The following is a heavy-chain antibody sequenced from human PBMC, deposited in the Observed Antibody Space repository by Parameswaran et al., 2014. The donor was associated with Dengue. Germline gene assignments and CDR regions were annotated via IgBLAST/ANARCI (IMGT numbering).Heavy chain of an antibody. Sequence: VRQMPGKGLEWMGIIYPGDSDTRYSPSFLGQVTISADKSISTAYLQWSSLKASDTAMYYCASCSSPNPYYYGMDVWAKGPRSPSP. D-gene: IGHD2-2*01. J-gene: IGHJ6*02. CDR3: ASCSSPNPYYYGMDV. CDR2: IYPGDSDT. V-gene: IGHV5-51*01.